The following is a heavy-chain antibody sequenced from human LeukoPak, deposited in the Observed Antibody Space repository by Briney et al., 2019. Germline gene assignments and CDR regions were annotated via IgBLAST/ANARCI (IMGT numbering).Heavy chain of an antibody. J-gene: IGHJ4*02. D-gene: IGHD2-2*01. CDR2: ISSSSSNI. V-gene: IGHV3-48*04. Sequence: GGSLRLSCAASGFIFSSYSMDWVRQAPGKGLEWVSYISSSSSNIYYADSVKGRFTISRDNAKNSLYLQMNSLRAEDTAVYYCAREVADIVVVPAAIDYWGQGTLVTVSS. CDR1: GFIFSSYS. CDR3: AREVADIVVVPAAIDY.